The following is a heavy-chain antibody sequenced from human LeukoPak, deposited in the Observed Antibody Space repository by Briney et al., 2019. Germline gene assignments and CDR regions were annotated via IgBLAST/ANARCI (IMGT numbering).Heavy chain of an antibody. CDR1: GYRFTTYW. CDR3: TRQTSGWPLDF. Sequence: GESLRISCKGSGYRFTTYWITWVRQMPGKGREWMGRVDPSESYTNYSPSFQGPFTISAHKSISTAYLKWSSLKAPDTAMYYCTRQTSGWPLDFWGQGTLVTASS. V-gene: IGHV5-10-1*01. J-gene: IGHJ4*02. CDR2: VDPSESYT. D-gene: IGHD6-19*01.